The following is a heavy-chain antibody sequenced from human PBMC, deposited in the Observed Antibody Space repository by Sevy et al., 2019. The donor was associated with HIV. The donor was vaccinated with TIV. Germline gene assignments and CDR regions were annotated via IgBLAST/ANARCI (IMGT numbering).Heavy chain of an antibody. D-gene: IGHD1-26*01. Sequence: GGSLRLSCAASGFIFSTYGIHWVRQAPGKGLEWVAVISFDESDKYYADSVRGRFTISRDNSKNTLYLQMNSLRVEDTAIYYCAKMQGGSYNYYGMDVWGQGTTVTVSS. CDR1: GFIFSTYG. CDR3: AKMQGGSYNYYGMDV. CDR2: ISFDESDK. J-gene: IGHJ6*02. V-gene: IGHV3-30*18.